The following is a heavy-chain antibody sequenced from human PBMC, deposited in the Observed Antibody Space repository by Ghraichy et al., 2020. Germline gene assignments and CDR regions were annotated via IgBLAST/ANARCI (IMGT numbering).Heavy chain of an antibody. D-gene: IGHD5-18*01. CDR3: ARHLHSYGSDFDY. V-gene: IGHV4-39*01. CDR2: IYYSGST. J-gene: IGHJ4*02. Sequence: SETLSLTCTVSGGSISSSSYYWGWIRQPPGKGLEWIGSIYYSGSTYYNPSLKSRVTISVDTSKNQFSLKLSSVTAADTAVYYCARHLHSYGSDFDYWGQGTLVTVSS. CDR1: GGSISSSSYY.